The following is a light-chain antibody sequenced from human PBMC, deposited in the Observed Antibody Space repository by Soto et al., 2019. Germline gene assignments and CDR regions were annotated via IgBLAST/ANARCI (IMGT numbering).Light chain of an antibody. CDR1: QSVGSIY. CDR3: QQYGSSPRT. V-gene: IGKV3-20*01. Sequence: DIFLTQSPGTLSLSPGERATLSCRASQSVGSIYLAWYQQKPGQAPRLLIHGASNRASGIPDRFSGSGSGTDFTLTISRLEPEDFAVYYCQQYGSSPRTFGQGTKVEIK. J-gene: IGKJ1*01. CDR2: GAS.